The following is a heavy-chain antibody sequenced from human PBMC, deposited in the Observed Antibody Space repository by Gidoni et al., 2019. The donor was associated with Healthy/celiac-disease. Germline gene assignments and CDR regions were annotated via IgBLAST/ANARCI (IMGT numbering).Heavy chain of an antibody. J-gene: IGHJ4*02. CDR2: IFYSGST. D-gene: IGHD1-26*01. Sequence: QMQLQESASCLLKPSETLSLTCTVSAGSISSSTYYWGWLRQPPGKGRDWIVSIFYSGSTYYNPSIKSRVTISVDTSKNQFSLKLSSVTAADTAVYYCARIGLSGPIDYWGQGTLVTVSS. CDR1: AGSISSSTYY. V-gene: IGHV4-39*07. CDR3: ARIGLSGPIDY.